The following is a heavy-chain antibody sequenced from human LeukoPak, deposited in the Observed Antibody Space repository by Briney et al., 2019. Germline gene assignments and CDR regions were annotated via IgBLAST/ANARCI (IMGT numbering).Heavy chain of an antibody. Sequence: GGSLRLSCAASGFTFSSYWMSWVRQAPGKGLEWVANIKQDGSEKYYVDSVKGRFTISRDNAKNSLYLQMNSLRAEDTAVYYCARAIFGVVPRAFDIWGQGTMVTVSS. D-gene: IGHD3-3*01. CDR3: ARAIFGVVPRAFDI. J-gene: IGHJ3*02. CDR1: GFTFSSYW. CDR2: IKQDGSEK. V-gene: IGHV3-7*04.